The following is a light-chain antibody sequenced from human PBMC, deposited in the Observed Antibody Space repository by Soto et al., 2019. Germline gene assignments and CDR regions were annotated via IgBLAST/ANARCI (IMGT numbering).Light chain of an antibody. V-gene: IGKV3-15*01. CDR2: GAS. CDR1: QSVSSN. CDR3: QQYNNWHPWT. J-gene: IGKJ1*01. Sequence: EIVMTQSPATLSVSPGERATLSCRASQSVSSNLAWYQQKPGQAPRLLIYGASTRATGIPARFSGSGSGTEFTLPISSPQSEDYEVYYCQQYNNWHPWTFGQGTKVDIK.